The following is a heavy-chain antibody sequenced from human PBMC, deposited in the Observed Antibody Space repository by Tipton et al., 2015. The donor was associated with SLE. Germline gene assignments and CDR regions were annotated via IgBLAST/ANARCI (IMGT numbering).Heavy chain of an antibody. Sequence: LRLSCTVSGGSISSSSYYWGWIRQPPGKGLEWVGSIYYSGSTYYNPSLKSRVTISVDTSMNQFSLKLSSVTAADTAVYYCAISEGEWLLLSWFDPWGQGTLVTVSS. CDR1: GGSISSSSYY. D-gene: IGHD3-3*01. CDR2: IYYSGST. V-gene: IGHV4-39*01. J-gene: IGHJ5*02. CDR3: AISEGEWLLLSWFDP.